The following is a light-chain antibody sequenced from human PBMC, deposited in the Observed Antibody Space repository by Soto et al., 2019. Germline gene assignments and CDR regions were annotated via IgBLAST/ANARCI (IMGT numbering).Light chain of an antibody. CDR1: QSVYSNY. Sequence: EIVLTQSPGTLSLSPGERATLSCRANQSVYSNYLAWYQQKPGQAPRLLIYGASSRATGIPDRFSGSGSGTDFTLAISSLEPEDFAVYYCQQYGSSLMYTFGQGTKLEIK. V-gene: IGKV3-20*01. J-gene: IGKJ2*01. CDR2: GAS. CDR3: QQYGSSLMYT.